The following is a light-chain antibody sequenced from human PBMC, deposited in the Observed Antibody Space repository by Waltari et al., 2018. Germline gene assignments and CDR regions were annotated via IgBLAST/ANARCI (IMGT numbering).Light chain of an antibody. J-gene: IGLJ2*01. CDR2: DVK. CDR1: RGDVGGYDY. Sequence: QSVLTQPASVSGSPGQSITISCTGTRGDVGGYDYVSWYQQQPGKAPKLMIYDVKNRPSGVSNPFSDFKSGDTASLTISGLQAKVEADYYCSSYAATATLLFGGGTTLTVL. CDR3: SSYAATATLL. V-gene: IGLV2-14*03.